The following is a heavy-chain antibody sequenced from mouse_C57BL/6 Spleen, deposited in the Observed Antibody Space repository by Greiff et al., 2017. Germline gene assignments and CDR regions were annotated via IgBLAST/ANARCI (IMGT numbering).Heavy chain of an antibody. J-gene: IGHJ3*01. D-gene: IGHD2-3*01. Sequence: EVQGVESGAGLVKPGGSLKLSCAASGFTFSSYAMSWVRQTPEKRLEWVAYISSGGDYIYYADTVKGRVTISRDNARNTLYLQMSSLKSEDTAMYYCTRGGYYSWCAFWGQGTLVTVSA. CDR1: GFTFSSYA. CDR2: ISSGGDYI. V-gene: IGHV5-9-1*02. CDR3: TRGGYYSWCAF.